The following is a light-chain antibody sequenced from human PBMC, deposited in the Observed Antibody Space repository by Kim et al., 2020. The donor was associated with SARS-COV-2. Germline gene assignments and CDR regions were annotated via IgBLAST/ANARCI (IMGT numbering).Light chain of an antibody. J-gene: IGKJ5*01. CDR1: QSVSGSY. V-gene: IGKV3-20*01. Sequence: SPGESDTLSTRARQSVSGSYLAEYQQKPGQAPRLFIYGVSRSATGIPDRFSGSGSGTDFTLTINRLEPEDFAMYYCQQYARAPDTFGPGTRLEIK. CDR3: QQYARAPDT. CDR2: GVS.